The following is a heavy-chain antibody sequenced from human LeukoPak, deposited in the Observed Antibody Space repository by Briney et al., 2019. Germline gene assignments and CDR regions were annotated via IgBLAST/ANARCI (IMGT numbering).Heavy chain of an antibody. D-gene: IGHD1-26*01. CDR2: VYCSGST. Sequence: SETLSLTCTVSGGSISSYYWSWIRQPPGKGLEWIGYVYCSGSTNYNPSLKSRVTISVDTSKNQFSLKLSSVTAADTAVYYCARGGSYNFDYWGQGTLVTVSS. V-gene: IGHV4-59*01. CDR1: GGSISSYY. CDR3: ARGGSYNFDY. J-gene: IGHJ4*02.